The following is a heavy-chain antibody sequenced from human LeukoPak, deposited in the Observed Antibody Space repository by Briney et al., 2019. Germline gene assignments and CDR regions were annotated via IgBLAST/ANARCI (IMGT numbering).Heavy chain of an antibody. J-gene: IGHJ4*02. CDR1: GFTFINAL. D-gene: IGHD4-23*01. Sequence: GGSLRLSCAASGFTFINALISWDSPAPGEGLGWGGHIKSKTDGRTKDYAEHVKGRFTISSDDSKNTLYLQMNRLKTDDTAVYYWTTDVHDYGGVFDCWGRNPWSPSPQ. V-gene: IGHV3-15*01. CDR3: TTDVHDYGGVFDC. CDR2: IKSKTDGRTK.